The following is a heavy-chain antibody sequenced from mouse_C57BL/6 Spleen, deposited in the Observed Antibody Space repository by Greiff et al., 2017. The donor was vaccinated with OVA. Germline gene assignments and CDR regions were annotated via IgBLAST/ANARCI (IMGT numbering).Heavy chain of an antibody. CDR2: ISDGGSYT. CDR1: GFTFSSYA. J-gene: IGHJ2*01. CDR3: ARGYYGNPLFDY. V-gene: IGHV5-4*03. D-gene: IGHD2-1*01. Sequence: EVMLVESGGGLVKPGGSLKLSCAASGFTFSSYAMSWVRQTPEKRLEWVATISDGGSYTYYPDNVKGRFTISRDNAKNNLYLQMSHLKSEDTAMYYCARGYYGNPLFDYWGQGTTLTVSS.